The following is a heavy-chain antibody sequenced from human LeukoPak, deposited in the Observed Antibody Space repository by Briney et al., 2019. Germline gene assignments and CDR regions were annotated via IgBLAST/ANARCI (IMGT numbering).Heavy chain of an antibody. V-gene: IGHV3-30-3*01. CDR2: VSFDGSKR. D-gene: IGHD2/OR15-2a*01. Sequence: GGSLRLSCAASGFTFSRYAMHWVRQAPGKGLEWVAVVSFDGSKRYYADSAKGRFSISRDNSENTLYLQMNSLRAEDTAVYYCARESGSTTTCYCGMDVWGQGITVTVS. J-gene: IGHJ6*02. CDR3: ARESGSTTTCYCGMDV. CDR1: GFTFSRYA.